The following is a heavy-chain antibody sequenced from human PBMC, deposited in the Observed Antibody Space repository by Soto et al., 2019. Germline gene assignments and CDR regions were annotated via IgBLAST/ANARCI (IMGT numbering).Heavy chain of an antibody. Sequence: GGSLRLSCAASGFTFSSYSMNWVRQAPGKGLEWVSYISSSSSTIYYADSVKGRFTISRDNAKNSLYLQMNSLRAEDTAVYYCARDINAGYYYGSGSYSQGPYDYWGQGTLVTVSS. D-gene: IGHD3-10*01. CDR1: GFTFSSYS. J-gene: IGHJ4*02. V-gene: IGHV3-48*01. CDR2: ISSSSSTI. CDR3: ARDINAGYYYGSGSYSQGPYDY.